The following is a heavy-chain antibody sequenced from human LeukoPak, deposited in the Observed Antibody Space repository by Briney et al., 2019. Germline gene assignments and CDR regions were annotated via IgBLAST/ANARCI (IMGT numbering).Heavy chain of an antibody. Sequence: GGSLRLSCAASGFTFSSYSMNWVRQAPGKGLEWVSYISSSSSTIYYADSVKGRFTISRDNAKNPLYLQMNSLRAEDTAVYYCASDKTGWPYYFDYWGQGTLVTVSS. CDR2: ISSSSSTI. V-gene: IGHV3-48*04. CDR1: GFTFSSYS. J-gene: IGHJ4*02. CDR3: ASDKTGWPYYFDY. D-gene: IGHD6-19*01.